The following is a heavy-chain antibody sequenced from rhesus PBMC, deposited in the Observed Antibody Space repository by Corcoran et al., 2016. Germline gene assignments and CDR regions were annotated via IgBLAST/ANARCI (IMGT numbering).Heavy chain of an antibody. J-gene: IGHJ4*01. V-gene: IGHV4-173*01. CDR2: VYGSGVST. D-gene: IGHD5-24*01. CDR3: AGGGGTNFDY. CDR1: DGSISRHY. Sequence: QLQLQESGPGLVKPSETLSLTCAVSDGSISRHYWSWIRQPPGKGLEWIGRVYGSGVSTDYNPTHRSRVTITIDTAKNQFSLKRKSVTAADTAVFYCAGGGGTNFDYWGQGVLVTVSS.